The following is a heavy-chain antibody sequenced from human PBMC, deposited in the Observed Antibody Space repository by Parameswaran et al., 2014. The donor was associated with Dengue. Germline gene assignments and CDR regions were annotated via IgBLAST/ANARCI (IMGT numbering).Heavy chain of an antibody. CDR3: ASWSTYGGNSVQKHGGAFDI. CDR2: IIPIFGTA. J-gene: IGHJ3*02. V-gene: IGHV1-69*01. D-gene: IGHD4-23*01. Sequence: WVRQAPGQGLEWMGGIIPIFGTANYAQKFQGRVTITADESTSTAYMELSSLRSEDTAVYYCASWSTYGGNSVQKHGGAFDIWGQGTMVTVSS.